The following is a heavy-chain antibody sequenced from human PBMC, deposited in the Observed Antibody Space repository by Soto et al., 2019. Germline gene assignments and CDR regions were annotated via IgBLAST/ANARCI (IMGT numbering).Heavy chain of an antibody. V-gene: IGHV1-46*01. D-gene: IGHD6-19*01. CDR1: GYTFTSYY. Sequence: ASVKVTCKAAGYTFTSYYMHWVRQAPGQGLEWMGIINPSGGSTSYAQKFQGRVTMTRDTSTSTVYMELSSLRSEDTAVYYCARDGYSSGPERNWFDPLGPGNPGHRLL. J-gene: IGHJ5*02. CDR2: INPSGGST. CDR3: ARDGYSSGPERNWFDP.